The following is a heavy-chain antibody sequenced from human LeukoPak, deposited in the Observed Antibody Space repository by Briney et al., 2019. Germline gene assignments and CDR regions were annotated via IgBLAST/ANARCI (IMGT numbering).Heavy chain of an antibody. D-gene: IGHD6-19*01. CDR2: ISSSGSTI. J-gene: IGHJ4*02. CDR3: AKYSSGWVNDY. V-gene: IGHV3-48*03. Sequence: GGSLRLSCAASGFTFSSYEMNWVRQAPGKGLEWVSYISSSGSTIYYADSVKGRFTISRDNSKNTLSLQMNSLRAEDTALYYCAKYSSGWVNDYWGQGTLVTVSS. CDR1: GFTFSSYE.